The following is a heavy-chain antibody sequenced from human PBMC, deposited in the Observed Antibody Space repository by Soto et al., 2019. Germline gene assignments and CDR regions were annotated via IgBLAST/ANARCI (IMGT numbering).Heavy chain of an antibody. CDR1: GFTFSSYA. CDR3: ASSPPYYGDYDY. Sequence: GSLRLSCAASGFTFSSYAMSWVRQAPGKGLEWVSAISGSGGSTYYADSVKGRFTISRDNSKNTLYLQMNSLRAEDTAVYYCASSPPYYGDYDYWGQGTLVTVSS. V-gene: IGHV3-23*01. J-gene: IGHJ4*02. D-gene: IGHD4-17*01. CDR2: ISGSGGST.